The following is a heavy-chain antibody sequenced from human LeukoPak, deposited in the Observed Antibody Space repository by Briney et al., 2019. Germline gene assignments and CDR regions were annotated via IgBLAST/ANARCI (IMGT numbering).Heavy chain of an antibody. CDR1: GFTFSNYS. CDR2: ISSSRSTT. CDR3: ASTTTVVTYPGAFDI. D-gene: IGHD4-23*01. Sequence: GGSLRLSCAASGFTFSNYSMNWVRQAPGKGLEWVSYISSSRSTTYYTDSVKGRFTISRDNAKNSLYLQMNSLRAEDTAVYYCASTTTVVTYPGAFDIWGQGTMVTVSS. J-gene: IGHJ3*02. V-gene: IGHV3-48*01.